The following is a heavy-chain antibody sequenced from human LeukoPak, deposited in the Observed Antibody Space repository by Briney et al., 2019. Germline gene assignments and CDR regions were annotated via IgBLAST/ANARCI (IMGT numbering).Heavy chain of an antibody. D-gene: IGHD3-3*01. J-gene: IGHJ3*02. CDR3: ARPESFTIFGAFDI. Sequence: GESLKISCKGSGYSFTSYWIGWVRQVPGKGLEWMGIIYPGDSDTRYSPSFQGQVTTSADKSISTAYLQWSSLKASDTAMYYCARPESFTIFGAFDIWGQGTMVTVSS. V-gene: IGHV5-51*01. CDR1: GYSFTSYW. CDR2: IYPGDSDT.